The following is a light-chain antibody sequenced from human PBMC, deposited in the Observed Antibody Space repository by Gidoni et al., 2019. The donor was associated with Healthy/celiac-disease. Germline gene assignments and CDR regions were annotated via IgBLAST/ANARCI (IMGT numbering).Light chain of an antibody. V-gene: IGKV3-11*01. J-gene: IGKJ2*04. CDR1: QSVSSY. CDR3: QQRSNWPPACS. CDR2: DAS. Sequence: EIVLTQSPATLSLSPGERATLSCRASQSVSSYLAWYQQKPGQAPRLLIYDASNRATGIPARFSGSGSGTDFTLTSSNLEPEDFAVYYCQQRSNWPPACSFXXXTKLEIK.